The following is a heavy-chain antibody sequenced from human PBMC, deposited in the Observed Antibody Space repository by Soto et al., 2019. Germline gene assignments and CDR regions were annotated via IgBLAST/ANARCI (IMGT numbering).Heavy chain of an antibody. J-gene: IGHJ3*01. V-gene: IGHV4-39*01. CDR1: GGSISISSFY. CDR2: IHYSGST. D-gene: IGHD2-15*01. Sequence: QLQLQESGPGLVKPSETLSLTCTVSGGSISISSFYWGWVRQPPGKGLEWVATIHYSGSTYYNPSFGSRVTISVDPSENQFPLKLRSVTATDTAVYYCAREVGFCGGGSCNSLTFFDFWGQGTVVTVSS. CDR3: AREVGFCGGGSCNSLTFFDF.